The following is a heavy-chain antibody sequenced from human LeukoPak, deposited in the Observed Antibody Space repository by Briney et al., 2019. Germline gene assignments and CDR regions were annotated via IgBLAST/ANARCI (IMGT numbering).Heavy chain of an antibody. D-gene: IGHD3-10*01. CDR2: IWYDGSNK. CDR3: AKDRYYGSGSRDSFGI. J-gene: IGHJ3*02. Sequence: GGSLRLSCAASGFTFSSFGMHWVRQAPGKGLEWVAIIWYDGSNKYYADSVKGRFTISRDNSKNTLYLQMNSLRAEDTAVYYCAKDRYYGSGSRDSFGIWGQGTMVTVSS. V-gene: IGHV3-33*06. CDR1: GFTFSSFG.